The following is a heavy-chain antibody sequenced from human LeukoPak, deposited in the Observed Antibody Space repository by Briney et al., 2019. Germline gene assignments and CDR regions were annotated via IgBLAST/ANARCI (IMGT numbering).Heavy chain of an antibody. CDR1: GFTFSSYA. CDR2: ISGSGGST. J-gene: IGHJ6*02. D-gene: IGHD4-17*01. V-gene: IGHV3-23*01. CDR3: AKSTVTTTIYYYYGMDV. Sequence: PGGSLRLSRVASGFTFSSYAMSWVRQAPGKGLEWVSAISGSGGSTYYADSVKGRFTISRDNSKNTLYLQMNSLRAEDTAVYYCAKSTVTTTIYYYYGMDVWGQGTTVTVSS.